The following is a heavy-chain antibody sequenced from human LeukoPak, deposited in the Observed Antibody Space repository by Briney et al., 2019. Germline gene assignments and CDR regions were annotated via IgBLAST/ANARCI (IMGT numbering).Heavy chain of an antibody. CDR2: MNPNSGDT. CDR1: GYTFTDYY. CDR3: ARANFLYCSSTTCLFDY. V-gene: IGHV1-2*02. D-gene: IGHD2-2*01. Sequence: GASVKVSCKASGYTFTDYYLHWVRQAPGQGFEWMGWMNPNSGDTNYAQKFQGRVTMTSDTSISTAHMEMSRRRSDDTVGEYCARANFLYCSSTTCLFDYWGEGTLVTVSS. J-gene: IGHJ4*02.